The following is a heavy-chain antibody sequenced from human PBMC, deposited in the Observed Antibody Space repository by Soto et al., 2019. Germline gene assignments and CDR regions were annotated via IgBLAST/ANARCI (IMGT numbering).Heavy chain of an antibody. CDR2: IGSGGDT. J-gene: IGHJ6*02. Sequence: EVQLVESGGGLVQPGGSLRLSCAASGFTLSSYDIHWVRQATGEGLAWVSGIGSGGDTHYADSVKGRFIISREDGKNSLYLQMNNLRVGDTAVYYCTRKTPPTGMEVWDQGATVTVSS. D-gene: IGHD3-9*01. CDR1: GFTLSSYD. CDR3: TRKTPPTGMEV. V-gene: IGHV3-13*01.